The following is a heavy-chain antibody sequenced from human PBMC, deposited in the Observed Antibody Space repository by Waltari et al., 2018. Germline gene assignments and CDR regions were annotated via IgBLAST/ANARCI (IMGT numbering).Heavy chain of an antibody. D-gene: IGHD5-18*01. CDR1: GYTFTGYS. CDR3: ARSPLSQLWLVDY. V-gene: IGHV1-2*02. CDR2: INPNSGGT. J-gene: IGHJ4*02. Sequence: QVQLVQSGAEVKKPGASVKVSCKASGYTFTGYSMHWVRQAPGQGLEWMGWINPNSGGTNNAQKFQGRVTMTRDTSISTAYMELSRLRSDDTAVYYCARSPLSQLWLVDYWGQGTLVTVSS.